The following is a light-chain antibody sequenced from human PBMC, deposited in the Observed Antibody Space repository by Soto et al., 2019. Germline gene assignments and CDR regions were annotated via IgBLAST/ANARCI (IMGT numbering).Light chain of an antibody. J-gene: IGKJ1*01. V-gene: IGKV3-20*01. CDR1: QSLTSSY. CDR3: QHYGYSLWT. CDR2: GVS. Sequence: VLRQSPGTLSLSPGETATVSCRASQSLTSSYLAWYQQRPGQAPSLLIYGVSSRATGIPDRFSGSGSGTDFTLTITRLEPEDFAVYYCQHYGYSLWTFGQGTKVDTK.